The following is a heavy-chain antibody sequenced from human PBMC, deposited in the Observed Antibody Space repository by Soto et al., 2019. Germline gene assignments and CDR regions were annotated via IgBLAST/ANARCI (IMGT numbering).Heavy chain of an antibody. D-gene: IGHD2-2*01. V-gene: IGHV1-69*13. CDR3: ARVRYCSSTSCRYFDY. Sequence: ASVKVSCKASGGTFSSYAISWVRQAPGQGLEWMGGIIPIFGTANYAQKFQGRVTITADESTSTAYMELSSLRSEDTAVYYCARVRYCSSTSCRYFDYWGQGTLVTVSS. CDR2: IIPIFGTA. CDR1: GGTFSSYA. J-gene: IGHJ4*02.